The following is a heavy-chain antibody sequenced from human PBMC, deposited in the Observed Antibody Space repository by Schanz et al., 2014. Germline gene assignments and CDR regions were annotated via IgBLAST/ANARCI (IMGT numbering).Heavy chain of an antibody. V-gene: IGHV3-15*01. CDR3: KWELHVYYGMDV. CDR1: GFTFSSYG. CDR2: IKSNTDGGTT. D-gene: IGHD1-26*01. Sequence: EGQLLESGGGLVQPGGSLRLSCAASGFTFSSYGMSWVCQAPGKGLKWVGRIKSNTDGGTTDYATPVKGRFTISRDDSKNTMYLQMNSLKTEDTAVYYCKWELHVYYGMDVWGQGTAVTVSS. J-gene: IGHJ6*02.